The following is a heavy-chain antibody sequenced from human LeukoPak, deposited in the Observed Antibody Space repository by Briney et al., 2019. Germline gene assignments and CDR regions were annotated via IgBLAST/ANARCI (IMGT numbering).Heavy chain of an antibody. V-gene: IGHV7-4-1*02. D-gene: IGHD2-15*01. CDR2: INTNTGKP. CDR1: GYTFTSYA. CDR3: ARGHCSGGSCYGIGDY. Sequence: ASVKVSCKASGYTFTSYAMNWVRQAPGQGLEWMGWINTNTGKPTYAQGFTGRFVFSLDSSVSTAYLQINSLNAEGTAVYYCARGHCSGGSCYGIGDYWGQGTLVTVSS. J-gene: IGHJ4*02.